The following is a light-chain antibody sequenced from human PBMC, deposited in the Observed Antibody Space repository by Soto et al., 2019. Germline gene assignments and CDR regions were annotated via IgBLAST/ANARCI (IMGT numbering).Light chain of an antibody. CDR2: ATS. Sequence: DIPMTQSPSSLSASVGDRVTSACRASQDISNSLAWYQQKPGKVPKVLIYATSILQSGVPARFSGSGSGTDFTLTISSLQPEDVATYYCQNYNSAPLTFGGGTKVEI. V-gene: IGKV1-27*01. CDR3: QNYNSAPLT. CDR1: QDISNS. J-gene: IGKJ4*01.